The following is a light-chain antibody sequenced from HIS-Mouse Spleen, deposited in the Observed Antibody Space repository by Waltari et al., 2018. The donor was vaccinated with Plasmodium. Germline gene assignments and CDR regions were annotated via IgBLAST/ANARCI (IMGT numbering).Light chain of an antibody. V-gene: IGKV3-20*01. CDR3: QQYGSSPRT. CDR2: GAS. J-gene: IGKJ1*01. Sequence: EIVLTPSPGTLSLSPGARATLSCRASQSVSSSYLAWYQQKPGQAPRLLIYGASSRATGIPDRCSGSGSGTDFTLTISRLEPEDFAVYYCQQYGSSPRTFGQGTKVEIK. CDR1: QSVSSSY.